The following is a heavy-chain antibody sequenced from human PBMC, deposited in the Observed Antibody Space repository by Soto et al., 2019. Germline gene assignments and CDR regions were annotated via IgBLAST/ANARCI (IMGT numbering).Heavy chain of an antibody. D-gene: IGHD2-15*01. V-gene: IGHV4-34*10. CDR2: IYHSGSA. CDR1: GGSFSGYI. Sequence: TLSLTCDVYGGSFSGYIWTWIRQAPGQALEWIGEIYHSGSAIYKPSLKSRVTLSLDRSENAFSLTINSVTAADTAMYYCVRSVILSGATYRGLIRLHYFDTWGPGTLVTVSP. J-gene: IGHJ4*02. CDR3: VRSVILSGATYRGLIRLHYFDT.